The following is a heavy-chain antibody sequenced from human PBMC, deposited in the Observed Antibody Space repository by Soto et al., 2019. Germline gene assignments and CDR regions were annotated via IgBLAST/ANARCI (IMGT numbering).Heavy chain of an antibody. D-gene: IGHD3-3*01. CDR3: AKGLSDFWSGYYPAYFFDY. Sequence: PGGSLRLSCAASGFTVSSKYMSWVRQAPGKGLEWVSLIQSGGPTYYADSVKGRFTISRDTSENTLHLQMDSLRAEDTAVYYCAKGLSDFWSGYYPAYFFDYWGQGTLVTVSS. CDR2: IQSGGPT. V-gene: IGHV3-66*01. J-gene: IGHJ4*02. CDR1: GFTVSSKY.